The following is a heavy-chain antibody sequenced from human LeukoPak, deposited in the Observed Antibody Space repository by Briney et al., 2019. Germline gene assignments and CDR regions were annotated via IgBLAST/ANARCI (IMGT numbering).Heavy chain of an antibody. Sequence: ASVKVSCKASGYTFTGYYMHWVRQAPGQGLEWMGWINPNSGGTNYAQKFQGRVTMTRDTSISTAYMERSRLRSDDTAVYYCATTTVAGFSEYFQHWGQGTLVTVSS. CDR2: INPNSGGT. D-gene: IGHD6-19*01. CDR3: ATTTVAGFSEYFQH. CDR1: GYTFTGYY. J-gene: IGHJ1*01. V-gene: IGHV1-2*02.